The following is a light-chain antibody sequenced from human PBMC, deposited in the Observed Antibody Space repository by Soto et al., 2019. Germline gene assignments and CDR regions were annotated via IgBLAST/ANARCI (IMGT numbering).Light chain of an antibody. V-gene: IGLV2-14*01. CDR2: DVS. CDR3: SSHTSSSTSYV. Sequence: QSALTQPASVSGSPGQSITISCTGTSSDVGGYNYVSWYQQHPGKAPKLMIYDVSNRPSGVSNRFSGSKSANTASLTISGLQAEDEAGYYCSSHTSSSTSYVFGTGTKVTVL. J-gene: IGLJ1*01. CDR1: SSDVGGYNY.